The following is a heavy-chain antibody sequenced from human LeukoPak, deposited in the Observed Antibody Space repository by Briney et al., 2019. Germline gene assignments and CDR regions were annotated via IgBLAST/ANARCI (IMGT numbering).Heavy chain of an antibody. CDR1: GYTFTGYY. V-gene: IGHV1-2*02. CDR2: INQNSGGT. J-gene: IGHJ6*02. CDR3: ARVGPCSGGSCYSRFSEYYYYGMDV. D-gene: IGHD2-15*01. Sequence: ASVKVSCKASGYTFTGYYMHWVRQAPGQGLEWMGWINQNSGGTNYAQKFQGRVTMTRDTSISTAYMELSRLRSDDTAVYYCARVGPCSGGSCYSRFSEYYYYGMDVWGQGTTVTVSS.